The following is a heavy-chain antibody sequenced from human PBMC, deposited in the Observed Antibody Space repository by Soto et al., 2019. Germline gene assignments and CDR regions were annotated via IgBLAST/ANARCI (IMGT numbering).Heavy chain of an antibody. CDR3: ASTLKDYGSGSYDGYYFDY. J-gene: IGHJ4*02. D-gene: IGHD3-10*01. CDR2: IYYDGST. Sequence: PLGTPSPTRTVSGASLSRGTFFWGWVRPPPGEGLESIANIYYDGSTYSNPSLKSRVTISLDTSKNQFSLKLSSVTAADTAVYYCASTLKDYGSGSYDGYYFDYWGQGTLVTVSS. V-gene: IGHV4-39*01. CDR1: GASLSRGTFF.